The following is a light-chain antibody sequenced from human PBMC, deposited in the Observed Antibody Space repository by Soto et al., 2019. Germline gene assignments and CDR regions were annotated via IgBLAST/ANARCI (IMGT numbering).Light chain of an antibody. CDR1: QSVSSN. V-gene: IGKV3-15*01. Sequence: EIVLTQSPATLSLSPGEGATVSCRSSQSVSSNLAWYQQKPGQAPRLLIYGTSTRATGVPARFSGSGSGTYFTLTISSLQAADFAVYHCQHYNNWPITFGQGTRLEI. CDR2: GTS. J-gene: IGKJ5*01. CDR3: QHYNNWPIT.